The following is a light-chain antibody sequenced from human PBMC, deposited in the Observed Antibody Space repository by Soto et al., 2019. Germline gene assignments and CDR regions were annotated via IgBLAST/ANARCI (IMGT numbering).Light chain of an antibody. CDR1: QTVNSDY. CDR3: QHYDGSPRT. CDR2: GVF. J-gene: IGKJ2*01. V-gene: IGKV3-20*01. Sequence: ETVLTQSPGTVSLSPGERATLSCTTSQTVNSDYLAWYQQKPGQAPRLLIYGVFNRATGIPDRFSGSGSGTYVTLTISGLEPEDSAAYYCQHYDGSPRTFGQGTNLEI.